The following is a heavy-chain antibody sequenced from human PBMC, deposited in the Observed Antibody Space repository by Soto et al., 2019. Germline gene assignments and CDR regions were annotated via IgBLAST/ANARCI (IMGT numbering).Heavy chain of an antibody. V-gene: IGHV4-59*01. J-gene: IGHJ6*02. CDR3: ARDPLWFGARDYYYGMDV. CDR2: IYYSGST. CDR1: GVSISSYY. Sequence: SETLSLTCTVSGVSISSYYWSWIRQPPGKGLEWIGYIYYSGSTNYNPSLKSRVTISVDTSKNQFSLKLSSVTAADTAVYYCARDPLWFGARDYYYGMDVWGQGTTVT. D-gene: IGHD3-10*01.